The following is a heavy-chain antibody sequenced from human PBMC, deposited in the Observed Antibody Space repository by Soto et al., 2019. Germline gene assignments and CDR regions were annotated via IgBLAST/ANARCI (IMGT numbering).Heavy chain of an antibody. D-gene: IGHD1-26*01. J-gene: IGHJ6*03. CDR1: GFTFRSYA. CDR2: ISHDGSVT. CDR3: AKDEYWESHFYYFMDL. V-gene: IGHV3-30*15. Sequence: QVQLEESGGGVVEPGRSLRLSCAASGFTFRSYAMHWVRQAPGKGLEWVAVISHDGSVTYYSESVKGRFTMSRDNSKETLFLQMSSLRSEDTAIYYCAKDEYWESHFYYFMDLWGRGTTVTVSS.